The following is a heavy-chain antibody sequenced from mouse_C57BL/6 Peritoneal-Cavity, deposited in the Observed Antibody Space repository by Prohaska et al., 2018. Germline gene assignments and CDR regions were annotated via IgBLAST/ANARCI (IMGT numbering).Heavy chain of an antibody. CDR3: MRYGSYWYFDV. V-gene: IGHV11-2*01. Sequence: EVQLLETGGGLVQPGGSRGLSCEGSGFTFSGFWMSCVRQTPGQTLEWIGDINSDGSAIKYAPSIKDRFTIFRDNDKGTLYLQMSNVRSEETATYFCMRYGSYWYFDVWGTGTTVTVSS. CDR1: GFTFSGFW. D-gene: IGHD1-1*01. J-gene: IGHJ1*03. CDR2: INSDGSAI.